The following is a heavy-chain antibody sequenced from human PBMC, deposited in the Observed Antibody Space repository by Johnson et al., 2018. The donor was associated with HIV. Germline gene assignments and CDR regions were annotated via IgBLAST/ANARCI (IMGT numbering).Heavy chain of an antibody. D-gene: IGHD3-22*01. V-gene: IGHV3-20*04. J-gene: IGHJ3*02. Sequence: MQLVESGGSVVRPGGSLRLSCGASGFTFDDYGMSWVRQAPGKGLEWVSGINWNGGRTGYADSVKGRFTISRDNAKNSLYLQMNSLRAEDTGLYYCAGESPYYYDSSGRQNDAFDIWGQGTMVTVSS. CDR1: GFTFDDYG. CDR3: AGESPYYYDSSGRQNDAFDI. CDR2: INWNGGRT.